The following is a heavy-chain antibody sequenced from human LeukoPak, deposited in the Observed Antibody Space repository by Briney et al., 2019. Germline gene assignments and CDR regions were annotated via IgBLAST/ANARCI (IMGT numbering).Heavy chain of an antibody. D-gene: IGHD2-21*02. J-gene: IGHJ5*02. Sequence: PGGSLRLSCAASGFTVRSFYMSWVRQAPGKGLEWVSVIYNDGRTFYADSVKGRFTISRDDSKNTLSLQMNSLRADDTAVYYCARGTGEVTAGYHWGQGTLVTVSS. V-gene: IGHV3-53*01. CDR1: GFTVRSFY. CDR3: ARGTGEVTAGYH. CDR2: IYNDGRT.